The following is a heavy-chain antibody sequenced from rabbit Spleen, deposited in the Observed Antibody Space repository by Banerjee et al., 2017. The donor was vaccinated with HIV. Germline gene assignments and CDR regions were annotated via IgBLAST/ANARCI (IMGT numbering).Heavy chain of an antibody. J-gene: IGHJ4*01. D-gene: IGHD2-1*01. CDR3: LRDPYGDYGAIDL. CDR1: GFDFRRYYL. CDR2: IYTGSGST. Sequence: QEQLVETGGGLVQPGGSLALSCKASGFDFRRYYLSWVRQAPGKGLEWIGCIYTGSGSTYYASWAKGRFTISKTSSTTVTLQMTSLTAADTATYFCLRDPYGDYGAIDLWGPGTLVTVS. V-gene: IGHV1S45*01.